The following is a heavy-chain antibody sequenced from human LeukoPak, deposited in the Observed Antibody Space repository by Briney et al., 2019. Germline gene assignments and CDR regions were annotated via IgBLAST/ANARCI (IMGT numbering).Heavy chain of an antibody. CDR1: GFTFSSYG. V-gene: IGHV3-30*02. J-gene: IGHJ4*02. Sequence: PGGSLRLSCAASGFTFSSYGMHWVRQAPGKGLEWVAFIRYDGGNKYYADSVKGRFTISRDNSKNTLYLQMNSLRAEDTAVYYCAKDRRKMATTSFDYWGQGTLVTVSS. CDR2: IRYDGGNK. CDR3: AKDRRKMATTSFDY. D-gene: IGHD5-24*01.